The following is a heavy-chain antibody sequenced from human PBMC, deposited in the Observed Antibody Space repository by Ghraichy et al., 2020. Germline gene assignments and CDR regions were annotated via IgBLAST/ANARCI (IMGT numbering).Heavy chain of an antibody. J-gene: IGHJ4*02. Sequence: SQTLSLTWDISGDSVSSNGACWSWIRQSPSRGLEWLGRTYYRSMWYFDYQVSVRSRITINPDTAKNKFSLQLNSVTPEDTAVYYCARTECIGNTCGVSFDYWGQGILVTVSS. CDR1: GDSVSSNGAC. CDR3: ARTECIGNTCGVSFDY. V-gene: IGHV6-1*01. CDR2: TYYRSMWYF. D-gene: IGHD2/OR15-2a*01.